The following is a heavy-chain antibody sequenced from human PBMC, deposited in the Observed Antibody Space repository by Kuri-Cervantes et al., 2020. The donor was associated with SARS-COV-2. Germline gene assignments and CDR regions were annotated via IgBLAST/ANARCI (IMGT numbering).Heavy chain of an antibody. CDR3: ARDLTPERYCSSTSCYTDYDFWSNYLVDY. CDR2: ISSGSTYI. J-gene: IGHJ4*02. D-gene: IGHD2-2*02. V-gene: IGHV3-21*01. Sequence: GGSLRLSCAASGFTFSNYNMNWVRQAPGKGLEWVSSISSGSTYIYYADSVKGRFTISRDNAKNSLSLQLNSLRAEDTAVYYCARDLTPERYCSSTSCYTDYDFWSNYLVDYWDQGTLVTVSS. CDR1: GFTFSNYN.